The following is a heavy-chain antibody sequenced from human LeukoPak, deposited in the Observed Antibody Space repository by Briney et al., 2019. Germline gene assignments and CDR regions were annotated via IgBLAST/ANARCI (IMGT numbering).Heavy chain of an antibody. J-gene: IGHJ4*02. D-gene: IGHD6-13*01. CDR1: GYTFTSYY. CDR3: AREPIAAARFDY. CDR2: INPSGGST. V-gene: IGHV1-46*01. Sequence: ASVKVSCKASGYTFTSYYMHWVRQAPGQGLEWMGIINPSGGSTSYAQKFQGRVTMTRDMSTSTVYMELSSLRSEDTAVYYCAREPIAAARFDYWGQGTLVTVSS.